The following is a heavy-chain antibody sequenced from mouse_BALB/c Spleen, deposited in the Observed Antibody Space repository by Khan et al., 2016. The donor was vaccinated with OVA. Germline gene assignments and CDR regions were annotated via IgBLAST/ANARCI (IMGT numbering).Heavy chain of an antibody. CDR1: GYTFTSYT. J-gene: IGHJ3*01. CDR3: VGDGAYHRNDGWFAY. V-gene: IGHV1-4*01. D-gene: IGHD2-14*01. CDR2: INPSNGYT. Sequence: QVQLQQSGAELARPGASVKMSCKASGYTFTSYTIHWIKKRPGQGLEWIGYINPSNGYTNYNQKFKDKATLTTDKSSTTAYLQLSSLTSEDSAVYSCVGDGAYHRNDGWFAYCRPGTLVTVSA.